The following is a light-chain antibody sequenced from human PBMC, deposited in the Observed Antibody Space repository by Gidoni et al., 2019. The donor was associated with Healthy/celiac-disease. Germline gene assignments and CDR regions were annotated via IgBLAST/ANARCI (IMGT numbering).Light chain of an antibody. V-gene: IGLV3-19*01. CDR3: NSRDSSGNLYWV. J-gene: IGLJ3*02. CDR2: GKN. Sequence: SSELTQEPAVSVALGQTVRITCQGDSLRSYYASWYQQKPGQAPVLVIYGKNNRPSGIPDRFSGSSSGNTASLSITGAQAEDEADYYCNSRDSSGNLYWVFGGGTKLTVL. CDR1: SLRSYY.